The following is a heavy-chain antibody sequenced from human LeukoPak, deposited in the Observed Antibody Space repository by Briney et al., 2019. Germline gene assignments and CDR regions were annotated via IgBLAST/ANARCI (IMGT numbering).Heavy chain of an antibody. J-gene: IGHJ6*02. V-gene: IGHV4-31*02. CDR1: GFTFSDYY. D-gene: IGHD4-23*01. Sequence: LRLSCVASGFTFSDYYMSWIRQAPGKGLEWIGYIYYSGSTYYNPSLKSRVTISVDTSKNQFSLKLSSVTAADTAVYYCTRGTDYGGNSGYYYGMDVWGQGTTVTVSS. CDR2: IYYSGST. CDR3: TRGTDYGGNSGYYYGMDV.